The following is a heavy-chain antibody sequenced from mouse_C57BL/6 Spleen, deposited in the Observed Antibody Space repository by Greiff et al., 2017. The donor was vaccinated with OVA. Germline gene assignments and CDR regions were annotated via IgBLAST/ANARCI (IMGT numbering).Heavy chain of an antibody. J-gene: IGHJ2*01. CDR2: IDPSDSYT. V-gene: IGHV1-69*01. D-gene: IGHD2-3*01. Sequence: QVQLQQPGAELVMPGASVKLSCKASGYTFTSYWMHWVKQRPGQGLEWIGEIDPSDSYTNYNQKFKGKSTLTVDKSSSTAYMQLSSLTSEDPAVYYCARGWFYFDYWGQGTTLTVSS. CDR1: GYTFTSYW. CDR3: ARGWFYFDY.